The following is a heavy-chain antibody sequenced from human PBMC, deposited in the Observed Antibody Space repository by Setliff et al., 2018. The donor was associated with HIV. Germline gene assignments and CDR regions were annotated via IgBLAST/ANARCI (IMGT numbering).Heavy chain of an antibody. V-gene: IGHV4-38-2*01. J-gene: IGHJ3*02. CDR3: ARPIEGYYDAFHI. CDR2: IFHSGNT. CDR1: GYSISSGYY. Sequence: SETLSLTCAVSGYSISSGYYWGWIRQPPGKGLEWIGSIFHSGNTYSSPSLKSRVTISVDTSKNQISLKLTSVTAADTAVYYCARPIEGYYDAFHIWGQGTLVT. D-gene: IGHD2-8*01.